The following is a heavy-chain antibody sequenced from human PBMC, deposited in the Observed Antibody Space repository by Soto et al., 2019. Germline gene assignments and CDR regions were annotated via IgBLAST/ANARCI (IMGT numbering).Heavy chain of an antibody. Sequence: GGSLRLSCAASGFTFSSYEMNWVRQAPGKGLEWVSYISSSGSTIYYADSVKGRFTISRDNAKNSLYLQMNSLRAEDTAVYYCAARRDSFDYWGQGTLVTVSS. CDR2: ISSSGSTI. CDR1: GFTFSSYE. V-gene: IGHV3-48*03. CDR3: AARRDSFDY. J-gene: IGHJ4*02.